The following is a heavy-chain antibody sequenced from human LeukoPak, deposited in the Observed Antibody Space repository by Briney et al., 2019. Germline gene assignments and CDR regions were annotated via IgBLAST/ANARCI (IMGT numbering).Heavy chain of an antibody. Sequence: GASVKVSRKASGYTFTSYPMHWVRQAPAQRLEWMGWINAGNGDTKYSQDFQGRVTITRDTSASTAYMELSSLRSEDTAVYYCARVVGLTGYSSSWYSGYYYYMDVWGKGTTVTVSS. CDR3: ARVVGLTGYSSSWYSGYYYYMDV. D-gene: IGHD6-13*01. CDR1: GYTFTSYP. J-gene: IGHJ6*03. V-gene: IGHV1-3*03. CDR2: INAGNGDT.